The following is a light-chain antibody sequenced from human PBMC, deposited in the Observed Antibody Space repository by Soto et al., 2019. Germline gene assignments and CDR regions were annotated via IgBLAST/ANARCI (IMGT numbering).Light chain of an antibody. CDR1: SSDVGGYKY. J-gene: IGLJ1*01. V-gene: IGLV2-14*01. CDR2: EVS. CDR3: SSYTSSNTLV. Sequence: QSALTQPASVSGSPGQSITISCTGTSSDVGGYKYVSWYQQLPGKAPKVMIYEVSSRPSGVSNRFSGSKSGNTASLTISGLQAEDESDYFCSSYTSSNTLVFGTGTKLTVL.